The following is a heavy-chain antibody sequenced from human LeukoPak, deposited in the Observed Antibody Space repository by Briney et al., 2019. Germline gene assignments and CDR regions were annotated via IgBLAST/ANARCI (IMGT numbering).Heavy chain of an antibody. D-gene: IGHD3-3*01. CDR3: ARAPNDFWSGYYKGAGGDAFDI. CDR2: IYYSGST. Sequence: SETLSLTCAVSGGSISSSNWWSWVRQPPGKGLEWIGSIYYSGSTYYNPSLKSRVTISVDTSKNQFSLKLSSVTAADTAVYYCARAPNDFWSGYYKGAGGDAFDIWGQGTMVTVSS. J-gene: IGHJ3*02. V-gene: IGHV4-4*02. CDR1: GGSISSSNW.